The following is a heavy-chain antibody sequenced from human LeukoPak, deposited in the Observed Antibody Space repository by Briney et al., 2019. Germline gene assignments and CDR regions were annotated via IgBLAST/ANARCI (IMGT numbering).Heavy chain of an antibody. CDR1: GDTFSSYA. Sequence: ASVKVSCKASGDTFSSYAISWVRQAPGQGLEWMGGIIPIFGTANYAQKFQDRVTITADESTNTAYMELSRLRSEDTAVYYCAGGVSWLSGDYWGQGTLVTVSS. J-gene: IGHJ4*02. CDR3: AGGVSWLSGDY. V-gene: IGHV1-69*13. CDR2: IIPIFGTA. D-gene: IGHD3-16*02.